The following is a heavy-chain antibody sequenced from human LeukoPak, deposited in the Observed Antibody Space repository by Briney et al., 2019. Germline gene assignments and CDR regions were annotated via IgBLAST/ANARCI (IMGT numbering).Heavy chain of an antibody. CDR3: ARVEDHIVGATVAFDY. CDR1: GYTFTSYD. V-gene: IGHV1-8*01. CDR2: MNPNSGNT. J-gene: IGHJ4*02. Sequence: ASVKVSCKASGYTFTSYDINWVRQATGQGLEWMGWMNPNSGNTGYAQKFQGRVTMTRNTSISTAYMELSSLRSEDTAVYYCARVEDHIVGATVAFDYWGQGTLVTVSS. D-gene: IGHD1-26*01.